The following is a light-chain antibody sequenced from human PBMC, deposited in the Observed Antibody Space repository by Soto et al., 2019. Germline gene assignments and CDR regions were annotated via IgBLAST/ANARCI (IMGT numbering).Light chain of an antibody. Sequence: EIVMTQSPATLSVSPGERATLSCRASQSFSSSLAWYQQKPGHAPRLLIYGTSTRATGIPARFSGSGSGTEFTLTIXNLQSEDFAVYYCQQYNNWPRTFGQGTKVEI. V-gene: IGKV3-15*01. CDR1: QSFSSS. J-gene: IGKJ1*01. CDR2: GTS. CDR3: QQYNNWPRT.